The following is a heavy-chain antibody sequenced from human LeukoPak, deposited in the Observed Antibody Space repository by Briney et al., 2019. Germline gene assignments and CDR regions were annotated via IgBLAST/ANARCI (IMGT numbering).Heavy chain of an antibody. D-gene: IGHD3-22*01. CDR1: GFTFSNYA. CDR2: ISGSGGCT. Sequence: PGGSLRLSCAASGFTFSNYAMSWVRQAPGKGLEWVSGISGSGGCTYYADSVKGRLTISRDNSKYTLYLQMDSLRAEDTAVYYCAKVGIRIALIVVVFTTADDWYFDLWGRGTLVTVSS. V-gene: IGHV3-23*01. CDR3: AKVGIRIALIVVVFTTADDWYFDL. J-gene: IGHJ2*01.